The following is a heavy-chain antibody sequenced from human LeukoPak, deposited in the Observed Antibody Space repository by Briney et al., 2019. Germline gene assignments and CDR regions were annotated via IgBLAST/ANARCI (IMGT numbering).Heavy chain of an antibody. CDR1: GGSISTGNYY. V-gene: IGHV4-61*01. D-gene: IGHD4-11*01. J-gene: IGHJ3*02. CDR3: ARERWPRETTGAFDI. CDR2: IYYSGSA. Sequence: SEPLSLTCTVSGGSISTGNYYWSWIRQLPAKGLEWIGYIYYSGSANYNPSLKSRVTISVGTSKNQFSLKLSSVTAADAAVYYCARERWPRETTGAFDIWGQGTMVTVSS.